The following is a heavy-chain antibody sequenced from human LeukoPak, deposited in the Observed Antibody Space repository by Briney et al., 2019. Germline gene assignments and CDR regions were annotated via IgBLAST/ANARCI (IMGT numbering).Heavy chain of an antibody. CDR3: ARLEYCTSSSCYSLRY. CDR1: GGSFSGYY. J-gene: IGHJ4*02. D-gene: IGHD2-2*02. CDR2: INHSGST. Sequence: PSETLSLTCAVYGGSFSGYYWSWIRQPPGKGLEWIGEINHSGSTNYNPSLKSRVTISVDTSKNQFSLKLSSVTAADTAVYYCARLEYCTSSSCYSLRYWGQGTLVTVSS. V-gene: IGHV4-34*01.